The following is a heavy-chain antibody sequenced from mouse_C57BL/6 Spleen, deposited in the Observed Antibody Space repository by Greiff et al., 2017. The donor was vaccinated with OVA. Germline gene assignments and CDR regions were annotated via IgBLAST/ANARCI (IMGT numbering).Heavy chain of an antibody. CDR3: ARGIYYYGSSPYYFDY. CDR1: GFTFSDYG. D-gene: IGHD1-1*01. J-gene: IGHJ2*01. V-gene: IGHV5-17*01. CDR2: ISSGSSTI. Sequence: EVKLVESGGGLVKPGGSLKLSCAASGFTFSDYGMHWVRQAPEKGLEWVAYISSGSSTIYYADTVKGRFTISRDNAKNTLFLQMTSLRSEDTAMYYCARGIYYYGSSPYYFDYWGQGTTLTVSS.